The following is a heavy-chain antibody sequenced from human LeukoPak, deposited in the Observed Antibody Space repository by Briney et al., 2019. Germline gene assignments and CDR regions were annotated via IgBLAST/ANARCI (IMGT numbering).Heavy chain of an antibody. CDR1: GGSFSGYY. J-gene: IGHJ4*02. Sequence: PSETLSLTCAVYGGSFSGYYWDWIRQPPGKGLEWIGSIYYSGSTYYNPSLKSRVTISVDTSKNQFSLKLSSVTAADTAVYYCARGSTYYESSGQVPFDYWGQGTLVTVSS. V-gene: IGHV4-34*01. CDR3: ARGSTYYESSGQVPFDY. D-gene: IGHD3-22*01. CDR2: IYYSGST.